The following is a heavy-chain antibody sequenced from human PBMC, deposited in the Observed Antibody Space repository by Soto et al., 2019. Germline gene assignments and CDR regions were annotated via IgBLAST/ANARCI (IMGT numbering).Heavy chain of an antibody. CDR3: ARARGGYYDY. CDR2: MYYSGST. Sequence: SETLSLTCSVSGGSISSYYWSWIRQPPGKGLEWIGYMYYSGSTNYNPSLKSRVTISADTSKNQFSLKLSSVTAADTAVYYCARARGGYYDYWGQGTLVTVSS. J-gene: IGHJ4*02. CDR1: GGSISSYY. V-gene: IGHV4-59*01. D-gene: IGHD3-22*01.